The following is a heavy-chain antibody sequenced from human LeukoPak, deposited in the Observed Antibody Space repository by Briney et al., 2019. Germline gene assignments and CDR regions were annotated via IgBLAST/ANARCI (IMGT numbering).Heavy chain of an antibody. V-gene: IGHV3-30*02. CDR3: AVVPAATALDYFDY. D-gene: IGHD2-2*01. Sequence: GGSLRLSCAASGFTFSSYGMHWVRQAPGKGLEWVAFIRYDGSNKYYADSVKGRFTISRDNSKNTLYLQMNSLRAEDTAVYCCAVVPAATALDYFDYWGQGTLVTVSS. J-gene: IGHJ4*02. CDR1: GFTFSSYG. CDR2: IRYDGSNK.